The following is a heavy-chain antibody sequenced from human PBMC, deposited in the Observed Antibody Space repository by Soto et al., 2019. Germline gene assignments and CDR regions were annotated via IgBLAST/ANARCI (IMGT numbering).Heavy chain of an antibody. CDR2: IYHSGST. D-gene: IGHD6-6*01. J-gene: IGHJ5*02. Sequence: QLQLQESGSGLVKPSQTLSLTCAVSGGSISSGGYSWSWIRQPPGKGLEWIGYIYHSGSTYSNPCLKGPVTISVYRSKNQFSLKLSSVTAADTAVYYCARVGWGISARRLFDPWGQGTLVTVSS. V-gene: IGHV4-30-2*01. CDR1: GGSISSGGYS. CDR3: ARVGWGISARRLFDP.